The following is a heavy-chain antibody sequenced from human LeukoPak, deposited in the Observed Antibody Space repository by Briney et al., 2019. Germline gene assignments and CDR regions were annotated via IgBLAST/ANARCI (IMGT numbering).Heavy chain of an antibody. D-gene: IGHD6-19*01. V-gene: IGHV1-18*01. Sequence: GASVKVSCKASGYTFISYGISWVRQAPGQGLEWMGWISAYNGNTNYAQKLQGRVTMTTDTSTSTAYMELRSLRSDDTAVYYCARVVPRAMRIAVAGTGAFDIWGQGTMVTVSP. CDR2: ISAYNGNT. J-gene: IGHJ3*02. CDR3: ARVVPRAMRIAVAGTGAFDI. CDR1: GYTFISYG.